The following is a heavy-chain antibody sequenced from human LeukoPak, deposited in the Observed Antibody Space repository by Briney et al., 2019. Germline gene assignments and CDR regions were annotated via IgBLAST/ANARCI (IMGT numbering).Heavy chain of an antibody. D-gene: IGHD2-21*01. CDR3: ARGISHYYSFSFYH. V-gene: IGHV4-59*12. J-gene: IGHJ1*01. CDR2: IYDSGRT. Sequence: PSETLSLTCDVSGASFTNYYWSWIRQPPGKGLQWIGYIYDSGRTNYNPSLRSRVTISLDSSKNQFSLRLTSVDAVDTAVYYCARGISHYYSFSFYHWGQGSLVTVSS. CDR1: GASFTNYY.